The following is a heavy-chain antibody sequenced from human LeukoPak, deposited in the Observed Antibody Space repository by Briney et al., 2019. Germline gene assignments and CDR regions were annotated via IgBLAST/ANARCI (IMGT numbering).Heavy chain of an antibody. CDR2: IYYSGST. Sequence: PSETLSLTCTVSGGSISSYYWSWIRQPPGKGLEWIGYIYYSGSTNYNPSLKCRVTISVDTSKNQFSLKLSSVTAADTAVYYCAREGAVAGGFDYWGQGTLVTVSS. CDR1: GGSISSYY. V-gene: IGHV4-59*01. CDR3: AREGAVAGGFDY. J-gene: IGHJ4*02. D-gene: IGHD6-19*01.